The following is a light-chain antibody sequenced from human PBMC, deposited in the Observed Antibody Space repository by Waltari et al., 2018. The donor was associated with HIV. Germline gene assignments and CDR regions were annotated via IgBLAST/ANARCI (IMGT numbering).Light chain of an antibody. CDR2: NND. V-gene: IGLV1-44*01. Sequence: QSLLPQPPSASGTPGQRVTISCSGSYSNIESNTVNCHQQLPGSAPRALIYNNDKRPSGVPDRFSGSKSGTSASLAISGLQSEDQGDYYCASWDDKLDGWVFGGGTRLTVL. J-gene: IGLJ3*02. CDR1: YSNIESNT. CDR3: ASWDDKLDGWV.